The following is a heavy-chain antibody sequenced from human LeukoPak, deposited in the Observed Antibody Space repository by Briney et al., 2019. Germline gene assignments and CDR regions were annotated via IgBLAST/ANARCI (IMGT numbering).Heavy chain of an antibody. CDR3: ARGPYCSSTSCYIGARNWFDP. CDR1: GGTFSSYA. J-gene: IGHJ5*02. Sequence: SVKVSCKASGGTFSSYAISWVRQAPGQGLEWMGRIIPILGIANYAQRFQGRVTITADKSTSTAYMELSSLRSEDTAVYYCARGPYCSSTSCYIGARNWFDPWGQGTLVTVSS. D-gene: IGHD2-2*02. CDR2: IIPILGIA. V-gene: IGHV1-69*04.